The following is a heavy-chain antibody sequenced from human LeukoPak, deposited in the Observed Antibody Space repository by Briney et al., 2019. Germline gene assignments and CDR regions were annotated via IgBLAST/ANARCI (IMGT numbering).Heavy chain of an antibody. V-gene: IGHV4-31*03. D-gene: IGHD3-22*01. Sequence: SETLSLTCTVSGGSISSGGYYWSWSRQHPGKGLEWIGYIYYSGSTYYNPSLKSRVTISVDTSKNQFSLKLSSVTAADTAVYYCARAYDSSGYYADYWGQGTLVTASS. CDR3: ARAYDSSGYYADY. CDR1: GGSISSGGYY. CDR2: IYYSGST. J-gene: IGHJ4*02.